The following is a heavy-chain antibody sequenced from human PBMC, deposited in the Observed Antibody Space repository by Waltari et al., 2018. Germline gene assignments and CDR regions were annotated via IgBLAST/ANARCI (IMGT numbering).Heavy chain of an antibody. J-gene: IGHJ6*02. CDR3: ARGPY. D-gene: IGHD2-21*01. CDR1: GFTFSSSW. V-gene: IGHV3-7*04. CDR2: IKEDGSER. Sequence: EVRLVESGGGLVQPGGSLRLSWAASGFTFSSSWMSWGRQAPGKGLGWVASIKEDGSERYYVDSAKGRSTISRDNAKTSLFLQMNSLRVEDTAVYYCARGPYWGQGTTVTVSS.